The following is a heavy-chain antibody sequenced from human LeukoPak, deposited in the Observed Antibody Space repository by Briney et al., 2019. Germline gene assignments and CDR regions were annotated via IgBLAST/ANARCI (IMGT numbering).Heavy chain of an antibody. V-gene: IGHV4-34*01. CDR1: GVFNTHYY. CDR3: ARVKYGDYSKDFDY. Sequence: KPSETLSLTCSVSGVFNTHYYWSWIRQPPGKGLEWIGEINHSGTTNYNPSLKSRVTISVDTSKNQFSLKLSSVTAADTAVYFCARVKYGDYSKDFDYWGQGTLVTVSS. J-gene: IGHJ4*02. CDR2: INHSGTT. D-gene: IGHD4-17*01.